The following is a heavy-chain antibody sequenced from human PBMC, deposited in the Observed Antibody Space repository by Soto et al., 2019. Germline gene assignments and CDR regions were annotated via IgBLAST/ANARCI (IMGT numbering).Heavy chain of an antibody. D-gene: IGHD6-13*01. CDR1: GGSISSSNW. CDR3: ARAAMGGSSWPFDY. Sequence: PSATLSLTCAVSGGSISSSNWWSWVRQPPGKGLEWIGEIYHSGSTNQNPSLKSRVTISVDKSKNQFSLKLTSVTAADTAVYYCARAAMGGSSWPFDYWGQGTLVTVSS. J-gene: IGHJ4*02. CDR2: IYHSGST. V-gene: IGHV4-4*02.